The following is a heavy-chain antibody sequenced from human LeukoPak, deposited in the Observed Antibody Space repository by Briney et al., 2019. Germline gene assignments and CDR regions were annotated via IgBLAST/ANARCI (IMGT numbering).Heavy chain of an antibody. V-gene: IGHV3-21*01. Sequence: PGGSLRLSCAASGFTFSSYSMNWVRQAPGKGLEWVSSISSSSSYIYYADSVKGRFTISRDNAKNSLYLQMNSLRAEDTAVYYCVGRGIESYGYSLFSDYWGQGTLATVSS. D-gene: IGHD5-18*01. CDR2: ISSSSSYI. CDR3: VGRGIESYGYSLFSDY. CDR1: GFTFSSYS. J-gene: IGHJ4*02.